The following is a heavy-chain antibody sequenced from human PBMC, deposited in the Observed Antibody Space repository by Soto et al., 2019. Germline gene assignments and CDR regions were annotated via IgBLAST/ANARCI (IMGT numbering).Heavy chain of an antibody. V-gene: IGHV4-30-4*01. D-gene: IGHD3-10*01. CDR1: GGSISSGDYY. CDR2: IYYSGST. J-gene: IGHJ6*02. CDR3: ARGLVLLWFGEPQHYYYYYGMDV. Sequence: PSETLSLTCTVSGGSISSGDYYWSWIRQPPGKGLEWIGYIYYSGSTYYNPSLKSRVTISVDTSKNQFSLKLSSVTAADTAVYYCARGLVLLWFGEPQHYYYYYGMDVWGQGTTVTVSS.